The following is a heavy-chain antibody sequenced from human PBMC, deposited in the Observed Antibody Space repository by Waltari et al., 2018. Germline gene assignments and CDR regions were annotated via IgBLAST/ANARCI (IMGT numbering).Heavy chain of an antibody. CDR1: GGSISSHY. J-gene: IGHJ4*02. V-gene: IGHV4-59*11. D-gene: IGHD1-7*01. CDR3: ASPAAITGTTFDY. Sequence: QVQLQESGPGLVKPSETLSLTCTVSGGSISSHYWSWIRQPPGKGLEWIGYIYYSGSTNYNPSRKSRVTISVDTSKNQFSLKLSSVTAADTAVYYCASPAAITGTTFDYWGQGTLVTVSS. CDR2: IYYSGST.